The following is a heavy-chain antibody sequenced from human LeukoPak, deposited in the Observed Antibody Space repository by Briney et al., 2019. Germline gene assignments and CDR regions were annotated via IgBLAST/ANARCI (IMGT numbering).Heavy chain of an antibody. Sequence: SETLSLTCTVSGGSINTYYWSWIRQPPGKGLEWIGYIFYSGSTNYNPSLRGRVTISVDTSKNQFSLKLSSVTAADTAVYYCARRGDGYNLYFDYWGQGTLVTVSS. D-gene: IGHD5-24*01. CDR2: IFYSGST. V-gene: IGHV4-59*08. J-gene: IGHJ4*02. CDR3: ARRGDGYNLYFDY. CDR1: GGSINTYY.